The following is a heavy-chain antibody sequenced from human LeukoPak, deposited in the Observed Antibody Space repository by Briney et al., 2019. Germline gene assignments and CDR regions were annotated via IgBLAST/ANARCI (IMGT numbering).Heavy chain of an antibody. J-gene: IGHJ4*02. Sequence: SETLSLTCSLSGGSISSSSYYWAWIRQPPGKGLEWIGSIYYSGSTYYNPSLKSRVTISVDTSKNQFSLKLSSVTAADTAVYYCARDYQGGYGDKTVDYWGQGTLVTVSS. CDR2: IYYSGST. CDR1: GGSISSSSYY. D-gene: IGHD5-18*01. CDR3: ARDYQGGYGDKTVDY. V-gene: IGHV4-39*07.